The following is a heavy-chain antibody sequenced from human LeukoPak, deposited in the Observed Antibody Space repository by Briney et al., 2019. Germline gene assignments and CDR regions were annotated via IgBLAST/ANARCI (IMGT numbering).Heavy chain of an antibody. CDR3: ARDNTYFSGSRYYDRFDY. Sequence: GGSLRLSCAASAFTFSSYGMHWVRQAPGKGLEWVALIAYDGSNKYYADSVKGRFTISRDNAKNSLYLQMNSLTAEDTAVYYCARDNTYFSGSRYYDRFDYWGQGTLVTVSS. CDR2: IAYDGSNK. CDR1: AFTFSSYG. D-gene: IGHD2-15*01. V-gene: IGHV3-33*08. J-gene: IGHJ4*02.